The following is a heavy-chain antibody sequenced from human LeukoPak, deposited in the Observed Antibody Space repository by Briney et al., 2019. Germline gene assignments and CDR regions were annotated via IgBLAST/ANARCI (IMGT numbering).Heavy chain of an antibody. CDR2: MNPNSGNT. V-gene: IGHV1-8*01. CDR3: ARGRYYYDSSGYYYLPLPFDY. J-gene: IGHJ4*02. CDR1: GYTFTSYD. D-gene: IGHD3-22*01. Sequence: GASVKVSCKASGYTFTSYDINWVQQATGQGLEWMGWMNPNSGNTGYAQKFQGRVTMTRNASISTAYMELSSLRSEDTAVYYCARGRYYYDSSGYYYLPLPFDYWGQGTLVTVSS.